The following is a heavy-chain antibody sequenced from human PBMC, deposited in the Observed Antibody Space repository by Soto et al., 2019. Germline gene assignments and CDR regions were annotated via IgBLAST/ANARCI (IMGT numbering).Heavy chain of an antibody. J-gene: IGHJ4*02. Sequence: ASVKVSCKASGYTFTSYGISGVRQAPGQGLEWMGWISAYNGNTNYAQKLQGRGTMTTDTSTRTAYMELRSLRSDDTAVYYCARDLEQLENFDYWGQGTLVTVSS. D-gene: IGHD6-13*01. CDR3: ARDLEQLENFDY. V-gene: IGHV1-18*04. CDR1: GYTFTSYG. CDR2: ISAYNGNT.